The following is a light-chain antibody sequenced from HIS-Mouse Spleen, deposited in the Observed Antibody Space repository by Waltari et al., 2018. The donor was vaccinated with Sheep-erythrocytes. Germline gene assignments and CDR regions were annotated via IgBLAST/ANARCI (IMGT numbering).Light chain of an antibody. CDR3: QQYDNHPLT. CDR2: DAS. V-gene: IGKV1-33*01. Sequence: DLQMTQSPSSLSASVGDRVTITCQASQDISNYLNWYQQQPGKAPKLLIYDASNLETGVPSRFSGSGSGTDFTFTISSLQPEDIATYYCQQYDNHPLTFGGGTK. J-gene: IGKJ4*01. CDR1: QDISNY.